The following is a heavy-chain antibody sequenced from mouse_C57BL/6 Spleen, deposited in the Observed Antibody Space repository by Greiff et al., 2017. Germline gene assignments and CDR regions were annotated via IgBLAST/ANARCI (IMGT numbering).Heavy chain of an antibody. CDR1: GYTFTTYP. J-gene: IGHJ4*01. D-gene: IGHD2-5*01. CDR2: FHPYNDDT. Sequence: QVQLKESGAELVKPGASVKMSCKASGYTFTTYPIEWMKQNHGKSLEWIGNFHPYNDDTKYNEKFKGKATLTVEKSSSKVYLELSRLTSDDSAVYYCERGYYSNYGYAMDYWGQGTSVTVSS. V-gene: IGHV1-47*01. CDR3: ERGYYSNYGYAMDY.